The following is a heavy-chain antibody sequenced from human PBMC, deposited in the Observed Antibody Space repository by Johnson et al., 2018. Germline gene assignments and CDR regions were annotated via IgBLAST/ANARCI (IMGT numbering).Heavy chain of an antibody. V-gene: IGHV3-7*01. D-gene: IGHD3-3*01. CDR2: IKQDGSEK. Sequence: VQLVQSGGGVVQPGRSLRLSCAASGFTFSSYWMSWVRQAPGKGLEWVANIKQDGSEKYYVDSVKGRFTISRDNSKNTLYLQRNSLGAEDTAVYYCANVGAFWSYYGMDVWGQGTTVTVSS. CDR3: ANVGAFWSYYGMDV. CDR1: GFTFSSYW. J-gene: IGHJ6*02.